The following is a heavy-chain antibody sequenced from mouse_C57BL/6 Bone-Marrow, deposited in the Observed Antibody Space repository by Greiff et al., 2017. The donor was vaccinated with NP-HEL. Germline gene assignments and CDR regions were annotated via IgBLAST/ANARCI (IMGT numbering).Heavy chain of an antibody. J-gene: IGHJ4*01. D-gene: IGHD2-1*01. CDR2: IWSGGST. CDR3: ARKEGGNYPYYYAMDY. V-gene: IGHV2-2*01. CDR1: GFSLTSYG. Sequence: QVQLQQSGPGLVQPSQSLSITCTVSGFSLTSYGVHWVRQSPGKGLEWLGVIWSGGSTDYNAAFISRLSISKDNSKSQVFFKMNSLQADDTAIYYCARKEGGNYPYYYAMDYWGQGTSVTVSS.